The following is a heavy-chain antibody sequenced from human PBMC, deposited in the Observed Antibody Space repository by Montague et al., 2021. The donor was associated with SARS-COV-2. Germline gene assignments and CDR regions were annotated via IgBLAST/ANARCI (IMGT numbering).Heavy chain of an antibody. CDR2: INHSGST. D-gene: IGHD3-22*01. Sequence: SETLSLTCAVYGGSFSGYYWSWIRQPPGKGPEWIGEINHSGSTNYNPSLKSRVTISVDTSKNQFSLKLSSVTAADTAVYYCARWYYYDSSGYYRWGQGTLVTVSS. CDR3: ARWYYYDSSGYYR. CDR1: GGSFSGYY. J-gene: IGHJ4*02. V-gene: IGHV4-34*01.